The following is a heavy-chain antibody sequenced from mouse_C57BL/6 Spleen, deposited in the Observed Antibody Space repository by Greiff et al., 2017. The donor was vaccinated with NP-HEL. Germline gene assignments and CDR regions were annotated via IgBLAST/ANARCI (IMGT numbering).Heavy chain of an antibody. CDR1: GYSITSGYY. CDR3: ARVGGIYLTFAY. D-gene: IGHD1-1*01. V-gene: IGHV3-6*01. CDR2: ISYDGSN. Sequence: EVKLMESGPGLVKPSQSLSLTCSVTGYSITSGYYWNWIRQFPGNKLEWMGYISYDGSNNYNPSLKNRISITRDTSKNQFFLKLNSVTTEDTATYYCARVGGIYLTFAYWGQGTLVTVSA. J-gene: IGHJ3*01.